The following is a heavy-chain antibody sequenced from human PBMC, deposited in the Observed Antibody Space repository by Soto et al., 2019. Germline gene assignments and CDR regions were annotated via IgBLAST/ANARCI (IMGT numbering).Heavy chain of an antibody. CDR1: GFTFSNAW. D-gene: IGHD3-22*01. J-gene: IGHJ4*02. CDR3: KTDLAAAQDHDSSGYYDHFDY. CDR2: IKSKTDGGTT. Sequence: GGSLRLSCAASGFTFSNAWMNWVRQAPGKGLEWVGRIKSKTDGGTTDYAAPVKGRFTISRDDSKNTPYLQMNSLKTDDTAVYYCKTDLAAAQDHDSSGYYDHFDYWGQGNLVTVSS. V-gene: IGHV3-15*07.